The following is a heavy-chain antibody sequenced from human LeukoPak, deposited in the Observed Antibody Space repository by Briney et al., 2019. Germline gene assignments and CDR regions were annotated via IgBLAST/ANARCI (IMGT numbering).Heavy chain of an antibody. V-gene: IGHV4-38-2*02. CDR2: MHHSGST. J-gene: IGHJ4*02. D-gene: IGHD3-10*01. Sequence: SETLSLTCAVSGYSISSDYHGGWIRQPPGEGLEGIGAMHHSGSTYYNPSLKSRVTISVDTSKNQVSLKLNSVTAADTAVYYCARDRSYYTFDYWGQGTLVIVSA. CDR1: GYSISSDYH. CDR3: ARDRSYYTFDY.